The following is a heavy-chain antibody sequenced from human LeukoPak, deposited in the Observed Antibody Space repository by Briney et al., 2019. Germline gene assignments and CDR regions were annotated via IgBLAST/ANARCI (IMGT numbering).Heavy chain of an antibody. J-gene: IGHJ4*02. D-gene: IGHD3-10*02. Sequence: SETLSLTCAVYGGSFSGYYWSWIRQPPGKGLEWIGEINHSGSTNYNPSLKSRVTISVDTSKNQFSLKLSSVTAADTAVYYCARSTGTTMFIDYWGQGTLVTVSS. V-gene: IGHV4-34*01. CDR3: ARSTGTTMFIDY. CDR1: GGSFSGYY. CDR2: INHSGST.